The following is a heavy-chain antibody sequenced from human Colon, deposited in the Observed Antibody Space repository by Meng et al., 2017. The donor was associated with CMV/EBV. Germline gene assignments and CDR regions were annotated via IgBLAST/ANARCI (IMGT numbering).Heavy chain of an antibody. CDR1: GFTFSSYN. CDR2: ISSSSRYI. CDR3: ARAIDH. Sequence: EVQLVDSGGGLVKPGGSLRLSCIGSGFTFSSYNMNWVRQAPGKGLEWVSSISSSSRYINYADSVKGRFTISRDNAKNSLYLQMNSLRVEDTAIYYCARAIDHWGQGTLVYVSS. V-gene: IGHV3-21*01. J-gene: IGHJ5*02.